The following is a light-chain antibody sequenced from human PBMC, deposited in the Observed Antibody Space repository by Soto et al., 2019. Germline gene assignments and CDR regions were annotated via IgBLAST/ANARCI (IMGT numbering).Light chain of an antibody. CDR1: SSDVGGYNF. CDR2: EVT. V-gene: IGLV2-14*01. CDR3: SSYTGSHIWV. Sequence: QSALTQPASVSGSPGQTITISCTGSSSDVGGYNFVSWYQHHAGKAPQLIIYEVTNRPSGVSNRFSGSKSANTASLTISGIQAEDEADFYCSSYTGSHIWVFGGGTNVTVL. J-gene: IGLJ3*02.